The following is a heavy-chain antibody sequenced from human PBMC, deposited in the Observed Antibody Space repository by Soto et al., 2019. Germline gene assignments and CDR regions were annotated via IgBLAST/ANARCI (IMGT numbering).Heavy chain of an antibody. CDR1: GGSFSCYY. D-gene: IGHD3-10*01. Sequence: SETLSLTCAVYGGSFSCYYWSWIRQPPGKGLEWIGEINHSGSTNYNPSLKSRVTISVDTSKNQFSLKLSSVTAADTAVYYCARAAATMTYYYGSGSYYGHWGQGTLVTVSS. V-gene: IGHV4-34*01. CDR2: INHSGST. J-gene: IGHJ4*02. CDR3: ARAAATMTYYYGSGSYYGH.